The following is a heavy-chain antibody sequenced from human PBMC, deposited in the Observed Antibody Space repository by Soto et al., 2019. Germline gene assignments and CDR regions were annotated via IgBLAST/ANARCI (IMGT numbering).Heavy chain of an antibody. V-gene: IGHV3-23*01. CDR3: AKDLDIVVVVAATPMDY. Sequence: VQLLESGGGLVQPGGSLRLSCAASGFTFSSYAMSWVRQAPGKGLEWVSAISGSGGSTYYADSVKGRFTISRDNSKNTLYLQMNSLRAEDTAVYYCAKDLDIVVVVAATPMDYWGQGTLVTVSS. D-gene: IGHD2-15*01. CDR2: ISGSGGST. CDR1: GFTFSSYA. J-gene: IGHJ4*02.